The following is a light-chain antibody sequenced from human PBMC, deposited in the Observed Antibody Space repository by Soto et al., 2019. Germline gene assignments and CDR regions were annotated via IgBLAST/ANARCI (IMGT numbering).Light chain of an antibody. CDR3: CSYAGSYTWV. CDR2: AVN. Sequence: QSALTQPRSVSGSPGQSVTISCTGTSSDVGDYNYVSWYQQHPGKAPKLLIYAVNMRPSGVPDRFSGSKSGNTASLTISGLQAEDAADYSCCSYAGSYTWVFGGGTQLTV. J-gene: IGLJ3*02. V-gene: IGLV2-11*01. CDR1: SSDVGDYNY.